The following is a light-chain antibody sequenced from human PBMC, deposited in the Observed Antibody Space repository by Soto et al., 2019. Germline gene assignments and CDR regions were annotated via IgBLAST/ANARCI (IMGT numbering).Light chain of an antibody. V-gene: IGLV2-23*01. Sequence: QSALIQSASLSGSPGQSITISCTGTDVGTYNLVSWYQLHPGKGPKLIIYEGTKRSSGLSNRFSGSKSGNTASLTISWLQAEDEAEYYCCSYAGYGTYVFGPGTKLTVL. J-gene: IGLJ1*01. CDR3: CSYAGYGTYV. CDR2: EGT. CDR1: DVGTYNL.